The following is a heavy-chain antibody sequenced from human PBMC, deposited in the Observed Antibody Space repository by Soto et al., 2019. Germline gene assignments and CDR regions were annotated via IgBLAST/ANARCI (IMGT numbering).Heavy chain of an antibody. CDR2: ISSSSSYI. Sequence: RGSLSLSCGSSRFTVSSYSMNWVRRVSGGGLAWVSSISSSSSYIYYADSVKGRFAISRDNAKNSLYLQMNSLRAEDTAVHYRARDPPPPGWYVTYYYYGMDVWGQGITLTASS. CDR3: ARDPPPPGWYVTYYYYGMDV. J-gene: IGHJ6*02. V-gene: IGHV3-21*01. CDR1: RFTVSSYS. D-gene: IGHD6-19*01.